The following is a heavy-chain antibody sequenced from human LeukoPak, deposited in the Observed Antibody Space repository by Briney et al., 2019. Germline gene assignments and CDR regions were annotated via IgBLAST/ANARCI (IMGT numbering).Heavy chain of an antibody. Sequence: GASVKVSCKASGYTFTSYGISWVRQAPGQGLEWMGWISAYNGNTNYAQKLQGRVTMTTDTSTSTAYTELRSLRSDDTAVYYCARGYCSGGSCYRNWFDPWGQGTLVTVSS. V-gene: IGHV1-18*01. CDR2: ISAYNGNT. D-gene: IGHD2-15*01. CDR3: ARGYCSGGSCYRNWFDP. J-gene: IGHJ5*02. CDR1: GYTFTSYG.